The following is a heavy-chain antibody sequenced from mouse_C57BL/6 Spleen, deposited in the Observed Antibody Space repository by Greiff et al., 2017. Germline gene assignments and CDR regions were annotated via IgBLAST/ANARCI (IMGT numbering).Heavy chain of an antibody. CDR2: IYPSDSET. CDR3: ALRQLRFGAMDY. D-gene: IGHD3-2*02. CDR1: GYTFTSYW. Sequence: QVQLQQPGAELVRPGSSVKLSCKASGYTFTSYWMDWVKQRPGQGLEWIGNIYPSDSETHYNQKFKDKATFTVDKSSSTAYMQLSSLTSEDSAVYYCALRQLRFGAMDYWGQGTSVTVSS. J-gene: IGHJ4*01. V-gene: IGHV1-61*01.